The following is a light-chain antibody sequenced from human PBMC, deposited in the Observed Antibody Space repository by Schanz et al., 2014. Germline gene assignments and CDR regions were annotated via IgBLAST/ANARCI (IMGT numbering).Light chain of an antibody. CDR3: SSYTTNSAPGVV. V-gene: IGLV2-14*01. CDR2: DVS. J-gene: IGLJ2*01. CDR1: SSDVGGYNY. Sequence: QSALTQPPSASGSPGQSVTISCTGTSSDVGGYNYVSWYQQHPGKAPKLMIYDVSNRPSGVSNRSSGSKSGNTASLTISGLQAEDEADYYCSSYTTNSAPGVVFGGGTKLTVL.